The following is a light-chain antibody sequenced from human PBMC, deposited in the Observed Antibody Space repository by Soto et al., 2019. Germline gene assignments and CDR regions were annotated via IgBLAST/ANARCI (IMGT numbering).Light chain of an antibody. Sequence: SYELTQTPAVSVSPGQTASISCSGDKLGNKYTCWYQQKPGQSPVLVIYQDSERPSGIPERFSGSSSGNTATLTISGLQSEDEADYYCSSSSGRSYIVLFGGGTKLTVL. J-gene: IGLJ2*01. CDR1: KLGNKY. CDR3: SSSSGRSYIVL. CDR2: QDS. V-gene: IGLV3-1*01.